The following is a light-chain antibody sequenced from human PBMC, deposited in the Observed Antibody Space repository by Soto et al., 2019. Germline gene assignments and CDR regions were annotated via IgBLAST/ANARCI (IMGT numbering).Light chain of an antibody. CDR2: AVS. Sequence: QSALTQPASVSGSPGQSIAISCTGTSSDVGGYNYVSWYQQHPGKAPKLIIYAVSYRPSGVSNRFSGSKSAKTASLTISGLQAEDEADYYCQSYDGSDSWVFGGGTKLTVL. CDR1: SSDVGGYNY. J-gene: IGLJ3*02. CDR3: QSYDGSDSWV. V-gene: IGLV2-14*01.